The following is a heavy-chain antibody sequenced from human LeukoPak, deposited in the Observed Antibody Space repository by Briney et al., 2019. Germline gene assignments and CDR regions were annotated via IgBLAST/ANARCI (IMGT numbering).Heavy chain of an antibody. D-gene: IGHD1-26*01. CDR1: GFTFSNYW. J-gene: IGHJ4*02. V-gene: IGHV3-7*01. CDR2: IKQDESER. Sequence: QAGGSLRLSCAASGFTFSNYWMSWVRQAPGKGLEWVANIKQDESERYYVDSVKGRFTISRDNAKNSLYLQMNSLRAEDTAPYYCARVSYYPFDSWGQGTLVTVSS. CDR3: ARVSYYPFDS.